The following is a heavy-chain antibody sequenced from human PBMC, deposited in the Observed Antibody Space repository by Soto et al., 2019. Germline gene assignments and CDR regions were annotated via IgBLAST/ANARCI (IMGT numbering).Heavy chain of an antibody. D-gene: IGHD3-9*01. CDR1: GFTFISYG. CDR3: AKDRGGGYDILTGPFDY. V-gene: IGHV3-30*18. J-gene: IGHJ4*02. Sequence: GGSLRLSCAASGFTFISYGMHWVRQAPGKGLEWVAVISYDGSNKYYADSVKGRFTISRDNSKNTLYLQMNSLRAEDTAVYYCAKDRGGGYDILTGPFDYWGQGTLVTVSS. CDR2: ISYDGSNK.